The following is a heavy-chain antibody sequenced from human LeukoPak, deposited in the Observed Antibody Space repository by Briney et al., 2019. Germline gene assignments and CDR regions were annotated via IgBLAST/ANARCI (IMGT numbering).Heavy chain of an antibody. D-gene: IGHD4-17*01. Sequence: PSETLSLTCTVSGYSISSGYYWGWIRQPPGKGLEWIGSIYHSGSTYYNPSLKSRVTISVDTSKNQFSLKLSSVTAADTAVYYCARAGYYGDYLFDYWGQGTLVTVSS. CDR1: GYSISSGYY. V-gene: IGHV4-38-2*02. CDR3: ARAGYYGDYLFDY. J-gene: IGHJ4*02. CDR2: IYHSGST.